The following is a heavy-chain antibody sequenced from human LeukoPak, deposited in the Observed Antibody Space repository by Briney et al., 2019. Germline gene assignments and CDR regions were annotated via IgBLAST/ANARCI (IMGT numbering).Heavy chain of an antibody. CDR3: ARARGYVRDGYNSPLDAFDI. V-gene: IGHV1-24*01. D-gene: IGHD5-24*01. CDR1: GYTLTELS. Sequence: AASVKVSCKVSGYTLTELSMHWVRQAPGKGLEWMGGFDPEDGETIYAQKLQGRVTMTTDTSTSTAYMELRSLRSDDTAVYYCARARGYVRDGYNSPLDAFDIWGQGTMVTVSS. J-gene: IGHJ3*02. CDR2: FDPEDGET.